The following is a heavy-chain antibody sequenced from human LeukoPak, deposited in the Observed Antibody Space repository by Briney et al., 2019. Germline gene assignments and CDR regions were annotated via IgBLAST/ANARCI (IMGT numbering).Heavy chain of an antibody. J-gene: IGHJ4*02. Sequence: PGGSLRLSCAASGFTFSNYAMHWVRQAPGKGLEWVAVISYDGSNKYYADSVKGRFTISRENSKNTLYLQMNSLRAEDTAVYYCARDRPTVVRGVLVYWGQGTLVTVSS. V-gene: IGHV3-30-3*01. CDR2: ISYDGSNK. D-gene: IGHD3-10*01. CDR1: GFTFSNYA. CDR3: ARDRPTVVRGVLVY.